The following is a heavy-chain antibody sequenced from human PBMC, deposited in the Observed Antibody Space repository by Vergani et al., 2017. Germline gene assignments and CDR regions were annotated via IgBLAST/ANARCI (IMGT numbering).Heavy chain of an antibody. J-gene: IGHJ5*02. CDR1: GGSISSYY. CDR2: IYYSWST. V-gene: IGHV4-59*01. CDR3: ARETYSSSSVWFDP. D-gene: IGHD6-6*01. Sequence: QVQLQESGPGLVKPSETLSLTCTVSGGSISSYYWSWIRQPPGKGLEWIGYIYYSWSTNYNPSLKSRVTISVDTSKNQFSLKLSSVTAADTAVYYCARETYSSSSVWFDPWGQGTLVTVSS.